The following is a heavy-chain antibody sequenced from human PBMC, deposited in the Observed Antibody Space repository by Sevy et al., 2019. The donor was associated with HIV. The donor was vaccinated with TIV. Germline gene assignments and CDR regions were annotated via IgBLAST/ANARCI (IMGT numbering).Heavy chain of an antibody. V-gene: IGHV3-30*15. J-gene: IGHJ4*02. CDR1: GFSFNSHG. CDR2: ISYDGRIK. D-gene: IGHD2-15*01. Sequence: GGSLRLSCAASGFSFNSHGFHWVRQAPGKGLEWVALISYDGRIKYYAESVKGRFIISRDDARNTLYLQMSGLRAEDTAVYYCARGGGHTAAWSPGNFWGQGTLVTVSS. CDR3: ARGGGHTAAWSPGNF.